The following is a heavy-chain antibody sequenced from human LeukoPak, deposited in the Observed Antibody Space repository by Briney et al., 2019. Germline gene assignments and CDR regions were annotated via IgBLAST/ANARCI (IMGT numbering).Heavy chain of an antibody. CDR1: GFTLRSYD. CDR3: AKEYSGYDFDY. V-gene: IGHV3-23*01. D-gene: IGHD5-12*01. J-gene: IGHJ4*02. CDR2: TSGSGVNS. Sequence: GSLRLSCAASGFTLRSYDMSWVRQAPGKGLEWVAATSGSGVNSYYADSVRGWFTISRDNSQNTLYLQMDSLRAEDTALYYCAKEYSGYDFDYWGQGTLVTVSS.